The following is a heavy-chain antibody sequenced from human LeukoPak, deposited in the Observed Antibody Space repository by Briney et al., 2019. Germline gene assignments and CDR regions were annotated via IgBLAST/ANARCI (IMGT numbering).Heavy chain of an antibody. CDR1: GGTFSSYA. Sequence: GASVKVSCKATGGTFSSYAISWVRQALGQGLEWMGGIIPIFGTANYAQKFQGRVTITTDESTSTAYMELSSLRSEDTAVYYCASRGCSSTSCYHTYWYFDLWGRGTLVTVSS. J-gene: IGHJ2*01. D-gene: IGHD2-2*01. CDR2: IIPIFGTA. V-gene: IGHV1-69*05. CDR3: ASRGCSSTSCYHTYWYFDL.